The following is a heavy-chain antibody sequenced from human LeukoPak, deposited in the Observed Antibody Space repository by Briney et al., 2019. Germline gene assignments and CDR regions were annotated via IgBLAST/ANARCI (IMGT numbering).Heavy chain of an antibody. Sequence: SEALSLTCAVYGGSFSGYYWSWIRQPPGKGLEWIGEINHSGSTNYNPSLKSRVTISVDTSKNQFSLKLSSVTAADTAVYYCARGLVDDYYYGMDVWGQGTTVTVSS. CDR2: INHSGST. D-gene: IGHD2-15*01. V-gene: IGHV4-34*01. J-gene: IGHJ6*02. CDR1: GGSFSGYY. CDR3: ARGLVDDYYYGMDV.